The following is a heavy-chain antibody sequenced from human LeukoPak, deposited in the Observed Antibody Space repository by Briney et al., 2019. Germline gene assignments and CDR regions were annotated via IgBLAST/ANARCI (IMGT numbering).Heavy chain of an antibody. V-gene: IGHV3-30-3*01. Sequence: GRSLRLSCAASGFTFSSYAMHWVRQAPGKGLEWVAVISYDGSIIYYADSVKGRFTISRDNSKSTLQMNSLRTEDTAVYYCARGYCSGGSCYNWGAFDIWGQGTLVTVSS. D-gene: IGHD2-15*01. CDR2: ISYDGSII. CDR3: ARGYCSGGSCYNWGAFDI. CDR1: GFTFSSYA. J-gene: IGHJ4*02.